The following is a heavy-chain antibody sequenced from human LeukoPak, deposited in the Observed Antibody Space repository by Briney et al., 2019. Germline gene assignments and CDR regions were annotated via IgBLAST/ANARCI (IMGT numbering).Heavy chain of an antibody. V-gene: IGHV4-61*02. J-gene: IGHJ5*02. CDR1: GGSISSSSYY. D-gene: IGHD7-27*01. CDR2: IYTSGST. Sequence: PSETLSLTCTVSGGSISSSSYYWGWIRQPPGKGLEWIGRIYTSGSTNYKPSLKSRVTILVATSKNQFSLKLSSVTAADTAVYYCVRYNWGFNWFDPWGQGTLVTVSS. CDR3: VRYNWGFNWFDP.